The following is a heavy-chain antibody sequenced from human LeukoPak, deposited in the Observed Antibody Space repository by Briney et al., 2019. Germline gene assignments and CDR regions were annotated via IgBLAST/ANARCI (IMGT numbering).Heavy chain of an antibody. CDR1: GGSMNTRVYY. J-gene: IGHJ4*02. Sequence: SETLSLTCTVSGGSMNTRVYYWGWIRQPPGKGLEWIGSIYYSGSTYYNPSLKSRVTISVDTSKNQFSLKLSSVTAADTAVYYCAREGIAAAGTVDYWGQGTLVTVSS. CDR3: AREGIAAAGTVDY. V-gene: IGHV4-39*07. D-gene: IGHD6-13*01. CDR2: IYYSGST.